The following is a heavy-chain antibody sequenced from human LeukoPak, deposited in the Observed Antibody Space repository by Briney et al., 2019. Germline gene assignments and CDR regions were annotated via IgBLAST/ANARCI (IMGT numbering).Heavy chain of an antibody. J-gene: IGHJ4*02. CDR1: GYSVSTNGVA. D-gene: IGHD3-22*01. CDR2: IYYRYKWYN. CDR3: AMSPYYYDSSGYETPFDY. V-gene: IGHV6-1*01. Sequence: SQTLSLTFAISGYSVSTNGVAWNWVRQSPSRGLEWMGSIYYRYKWYNDYAVPVKSRISIHPDTSKNQFSLQLKSVTPEDTAVYYCAMSPYYYDSSGYETPFDYWGQGTLVTVSS.